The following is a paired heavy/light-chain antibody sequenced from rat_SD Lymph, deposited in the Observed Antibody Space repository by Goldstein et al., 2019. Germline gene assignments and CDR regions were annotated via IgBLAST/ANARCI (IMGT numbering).Light chain of an antibody. CDR3: QQYDSSRT. V-gene: IGKV10S5*01. Sequence: DIQMTQTPSSMPASLGERVTISCRASQGISNYLNWYQQKPDGTIKPLIYYTSNLQSGVPSRFSGSGSGTDYSLTISSLEPEDFAMYYCQQYDSSRTFGGGTKLELK. J-gene: IGKJ1*01. CDR2: YTS. CDR1: QGISNY.
Heavy chain of an antibody. CDR1: GFTFSNYG. V-gene: IGHV5-29*01. D-gene: IGHD4-1*01. CDR2: ISYDGSST. CDR3: TRDRLHYFDY. Sequence: EVQLVESGGGLVQPGRSMKLSCAASGFTFSNYGMAWVRQAPTKGLEWVATISYDGSSTYYRDSVKGRFTISRDNAKSTLYLQMNSLRSEDTATYYCTRDRLHYFDYWGQGVMVTVSS. J-gene: IGHJ2*01.